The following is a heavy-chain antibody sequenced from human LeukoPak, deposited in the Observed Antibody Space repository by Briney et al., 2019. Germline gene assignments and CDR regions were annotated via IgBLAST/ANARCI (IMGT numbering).Heavy chain of an antibody. D-gene: IGHD3-10*01. J-gene: IGHJ4*02. CDR2: INTDGSST. V-gene: IGHV3-74*01. CDR1: GFTFSSYW. Sequence: GESLRLSCAASGFTFSSYWMHWVRQAPGEGLVWVSRINTDGSSTIYGDSVKGRFTISRDNAKNTLYLQMNSMRAEDTAVYYCARDLTGSVHDYWGQGTLVTVSS. CDR3: ARDLTGSVHDY.